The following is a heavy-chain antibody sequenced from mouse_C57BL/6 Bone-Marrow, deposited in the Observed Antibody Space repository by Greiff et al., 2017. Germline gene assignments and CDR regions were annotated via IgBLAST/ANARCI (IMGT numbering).Heavy chain of an antibody. CDR3: ASDGIAY. J-gene: IGHJ3*01. V-gene: IGHV5-4*03. CDR1: GFTFSSYA. CDR2: ISDGGSYT. Sequence: EVKVVESGGGLVKPGGSLKLSCAASGFTFSSYAMSWVRQTPEKRLEWVATISDGGSYTYYQDNVKGRFTISRDNAKNNLYLQMSHLESEDTAMYYCASDGIAYWGQGTLVTVSA. D-gene: IGHD2-3*01.